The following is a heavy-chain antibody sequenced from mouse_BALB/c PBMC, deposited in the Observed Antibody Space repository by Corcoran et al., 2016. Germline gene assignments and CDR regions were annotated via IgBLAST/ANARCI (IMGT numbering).Heavy chain of an antibody. CDR2: IDPANGNT. CDR3: ARGDWYFDV. Sequence: EVQLQQSGAELVKPGASVKLCCTASGFNIKDTYMHWVKQGPEQGLEWIGRIDPANGNTKYDPKFQGKATITADTSSNTAYLQLSSLTSEDTAVYYCARGDWYFDVWGAGTTVTVSS. J-gene: IGHJ1*01. CDR1: GFNIKDTY. V-gene: IGHV14-3*02.